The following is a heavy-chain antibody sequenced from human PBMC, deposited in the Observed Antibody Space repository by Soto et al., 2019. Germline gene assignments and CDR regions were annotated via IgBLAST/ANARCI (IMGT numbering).Heavy chain of an antibody. CDR3: ARVTMVRAGRDY. J-gene: IGHJ4*02. D-gene: IGHD3-10*01. CDR1: GGSFSGYY. Sequence: SETLSPTCAVYGGSFSGYYWSWIRQPPGKGLEWIGEINHSVSTNYNPSLKSRVTISVDTSKNQFSLKLSSVTAADTAVYYCARVTMVRAGRDYWGQGTTVTVSS. V-gene: IGHV4-34*01. CDR2: INHSVST.